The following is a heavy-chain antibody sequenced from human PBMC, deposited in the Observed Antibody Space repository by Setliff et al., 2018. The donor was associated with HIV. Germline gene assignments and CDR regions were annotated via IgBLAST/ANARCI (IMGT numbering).Heavy chain of an antibody. CDR2: IYDDGKT. D-gene: IGHD4-17*01. CDR1: GFTVSGTY. V-gene: IGHV3-53*01. Sequence: PGGSLRLSCAASGFTVSGTYMRWVRQAPGKGLEWVAVIYDDGKTYYGDSVKGRFTVSRDNSKNTLFLQMNSLGVDDTAVYFCARGHYGEWGQGTLVTVSS. J-gene: IGHJ4*02. CDR3: ARGHYGE.